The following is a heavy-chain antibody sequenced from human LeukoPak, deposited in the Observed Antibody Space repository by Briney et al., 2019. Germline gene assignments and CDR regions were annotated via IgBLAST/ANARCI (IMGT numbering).Heavy chain of an antibody. V-gene: IGHV4-34*01. J-gene: IGHJ4*02. CDR2: INHSGST. D-gene: IGHD3-16*01. CDR1: GGSFSGYY. Sequence: SETLSLTCAVYGGSFSGYYWSWIRQPPGKGLEWIGEINHSGSTNYNPSLKSRVTISVDTSKNQFSLKLSSVTAADTAVYYCAREGIMFTFGGVRPLDYWGQGTLVTVSS. CDR3: AREGIMFTFGGVRPLDY.